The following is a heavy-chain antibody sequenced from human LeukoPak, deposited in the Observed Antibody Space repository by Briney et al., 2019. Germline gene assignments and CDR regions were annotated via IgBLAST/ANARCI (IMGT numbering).Heavy chain of an antibody. CDR2: ISGSGGST. D-gene: IGHD2-15*01. J-gene: IGHJ4*02. Sequence: GGSLRLSCAASGFTFSSYGMSWVRQAPGKGLEWVSAISGSGGSTYYADSVKGRFTISRDNSKNTLYLQMNSLRAEDTAVYYCAREGTLGYCSGGSCYSDYWGQGTLVTVSS. CDR1: GFTFSSYG. CDR3: AREGTLGYCSGGSCYSDY. V-gene: IGHV3-23*01.